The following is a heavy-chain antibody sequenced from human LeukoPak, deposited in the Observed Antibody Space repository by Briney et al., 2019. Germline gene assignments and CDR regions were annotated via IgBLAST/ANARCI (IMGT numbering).Heavy chain of an antibody. V-gene: IGHV3-53*01. J-gene: IGHJ4*02. CDR1: GFTVSSNY. CDR3: AIIAVGNYFDY. D-gene: IGHD6-19*01. Sequence: PGGSLRLPCAASGFTVSSNYMSWVRQAPGKGLEWVSVIYSGGTTYYADSVKGRFTISRDNSKNTLYLQMNSLRAEDTAVYYCAIIAVGNYFDYWGQGTLVTVSS. CDR2: IYSGGTT.